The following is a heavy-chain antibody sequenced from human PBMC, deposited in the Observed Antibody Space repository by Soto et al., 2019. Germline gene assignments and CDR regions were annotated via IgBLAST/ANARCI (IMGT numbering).Heavy chain of an antibody. CDR3: ARLVVVVVAATNYYYYMDV. D-gene: IGHD2-15*01. CDR1: GGSFSGYY. CDR2: INHSGST. J-gene: IGHJ6*03. V-gene: IGHV4-34*01. Sequence: PSETLSLTCAFYGGSFSGYYWSWIRQPPGKGLEWIGEINHSGSTNYNPSLKSRVTISVDTSKNQFSLKLSSVTAADTAVYYCARLVVVVVAATNYYYYMDVWGKGTTVTVSS.